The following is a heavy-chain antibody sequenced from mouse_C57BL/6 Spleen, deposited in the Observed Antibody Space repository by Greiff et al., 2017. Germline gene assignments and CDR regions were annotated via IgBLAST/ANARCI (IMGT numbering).Heavy chain of an antibody. CDR2: INYDGSST. CDR1: GFTFSDYY. CDR3: ARLDGSSYGWYFDV. J-gene: IGHJ1*03. V-gene: IGHV5-16*01. D-gene: IGHD1-1*01. Sequence: EVKLMESEGGLVQPGSSMKLSCTASGFTFSDYYMAWVRQVPEKGLEWVANINYDGSSTYYLDSLKSRFIISRDNAKNILYLQMSSLKSEDTATYYCARLDGSSYGWYFDVWGTGTTVTVSS.